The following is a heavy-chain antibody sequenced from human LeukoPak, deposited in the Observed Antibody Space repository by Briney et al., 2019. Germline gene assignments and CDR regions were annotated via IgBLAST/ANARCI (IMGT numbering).Heavy chain of an antibody. D-gene: IGHD3-10*01. V-gene: IGHV3-48*01. J-gene: IGHJ4*02. CDR2: ISSGSSTI. CDR3: ARAGFTFSDYFGSFFDY. CDR1: GFTFSSYS. Sequence: EGSLRLSCAASGFTFSSYSMNWVRQAPGKGLEWVSHISSGSSTIYYADSVKGRFTISRDNAKNSLYLQMNSLRAEDTAVYYCARAGFTFSDYFGSFFDYWGQGTLVTVSS.